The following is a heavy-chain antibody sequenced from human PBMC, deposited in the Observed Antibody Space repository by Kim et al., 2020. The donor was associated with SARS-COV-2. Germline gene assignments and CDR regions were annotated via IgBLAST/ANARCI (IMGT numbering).Heavy chain of an antibody. V-gene: IGHV4-30-2*01. CDR1: GGSISSGGYS. J-gene: IGHJ3*02. Sequence: SETLSLTCAVSGGSISSGGYSWSWIRQPPGKGLEWIGYMYHSGRTYYNPSLKSRVTISVDRSKNQFSLKLNSVTAAVTAVYYCARGDDYGTAGRDAFVIWGQGTMVTVSS. CDR2: MYHSGRT. D-gene: IGHD4-17*01. CDR3: ARGDDYGTAGRDAFVI.